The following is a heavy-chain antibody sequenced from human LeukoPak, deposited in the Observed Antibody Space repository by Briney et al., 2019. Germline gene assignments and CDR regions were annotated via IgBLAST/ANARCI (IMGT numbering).Heavy chain of an antibody. V-gene: IGHV4-59*12. CDR1: GGSISTYY. D-gene: IGHD1-26*01. Sequence: SETLSLTCPVSGGSISTYYWSWIRQPPGKGLEWIGYMYYSGSTNYNPSLKSRVTISVDTSKNQFSLKLSSVTAADTAVYYCARGVTRTSGSYLYGWFDPWGQGTLVTVSS. J-gene: IGHJ5*02. CDR2: MYYSGST. CDR3: ARGVTRTSGSYLYGWFDP.